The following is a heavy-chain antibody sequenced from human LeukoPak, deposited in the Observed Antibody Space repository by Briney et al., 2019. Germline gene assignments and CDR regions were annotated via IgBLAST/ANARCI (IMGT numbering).Heavy chain of an antibody. J-gene: IGHJ6*02. CDR1: GGSFSGYY. V-gene: IGHV4-34*01. CDR3: ASLVDTAGSYYYYGMDV. D-gene: IGHD5-18*01. Sequence: SETLSLTCAVYGGSFSGYYWSWIRQPPEKGLEWIGEINHSGSTNYNPSLKSRVTISVDTSKNQFSLKLSSVTAADTAVYYCASLVDTAGSYYYYGMDVWGQGTTVTVSS. CDR2: INHSGST.